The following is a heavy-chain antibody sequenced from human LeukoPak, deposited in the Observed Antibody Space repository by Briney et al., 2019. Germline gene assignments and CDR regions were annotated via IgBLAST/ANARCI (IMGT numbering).Heavy chain of an antibody. J-gene: IGHJ6*03. CDR1: GYTFTSYY. Sequence: ASVKVSCKASGYTFTSYYMHWVRQAPGQGLEWMGIINPSGGSTSYAQKFQGRVTMTRDMSTSTVYMELSSLRSEDTAVYYCARSVAEEDYYYYYMDVWGKGTTVTVSS. V-gene: IGHV1-46*01. CDR3: ARSVAEEDYYYYYMDV. CDR2: INPSGGST.